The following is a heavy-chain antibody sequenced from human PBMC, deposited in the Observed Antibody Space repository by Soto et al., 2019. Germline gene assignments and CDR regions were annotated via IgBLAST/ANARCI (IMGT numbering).Heavy chain of an antibody. J-gene: IGHJ4*02. CDR2: ISGSDDRT. Sequence: EVQLLESGGGLEQPGGSLRLSCVASGFTFSNYAMNWIRQAPGKGLEWVSSISGSDDRTFFADSVKGRFTISRDNSKDTVFLQMYNLRGEDTALYYCTKGGRGIDIFFDSWGQGTLVSVPS. V-gene: IGHV3-23*01. CDR1: GFTFSNYA. D-gene: IGHD3-9*01. CDR3: TKGGRGIDIFFDS.